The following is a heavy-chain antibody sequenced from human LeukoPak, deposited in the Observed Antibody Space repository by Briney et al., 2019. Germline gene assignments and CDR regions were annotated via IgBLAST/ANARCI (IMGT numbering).Heavy chain of an antibody. V-gene: IGHV4-34*01. J-gene: IGHJ6*03. CDR1: GGSFSGYY. D-gene: IGHD2-15*01. Sequence: PSETLSLTCAVYGGSFSGYYWSWIRQPPGKGLEWIGEINHSGSTNYNPSLKSRVTISVDTSKNQFSLKLSSVTAADTAVYYCARVSCSGGSCYSSYYYYYYMDVWGKGTTVTVSS. CDR3: ARVSCSGGSCYSSYYYYYYMDV. CDR2: INHSGST.